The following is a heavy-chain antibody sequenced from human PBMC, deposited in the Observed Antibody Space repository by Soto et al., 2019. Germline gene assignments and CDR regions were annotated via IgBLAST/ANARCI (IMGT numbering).Heavy chain of an antibody. CDR1: GFTFSTYV. Sequence: GGSLRLSCAASGFTFSTYVMAWVRQAPGKGLEWVSAVSGRGGSTYYADSVRGRFTISRENSKNTVYLRMTSLRAEDTAIYYCVKIGEGVXRRDGYKSVLKNEGFDVWGPGTMVTVSS. CDR3: VKIGEGVXRRDGYKSVLKNEGFDV. J-gene: IGHJ3*01. D-gene: IGHD3-10*01. V-gene: IGHV3-23*01. CDR2: VSGRGGST.